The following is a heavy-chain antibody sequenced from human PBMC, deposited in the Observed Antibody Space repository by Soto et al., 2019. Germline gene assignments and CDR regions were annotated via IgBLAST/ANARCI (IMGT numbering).Heavy chain of an antibody. V-gene: IGHV1-18*04. CDR3: ARRSRPRGVGPFDY. Sequence: ASVKVSCKASGYTFTSYGISWVRQAPGQGLEWMGWISAYNGNTNYALKLQGRVTMTTDTSTSTAYMGLRSLRSDDTALYYCARRSRPRGVGPFDYWGQGTLVTVSS. J-gene: IGHJ4*02. CDR1: GYTFTSYG. CDR2: ISAYNGNT. D-gene: IGHD3-10*01.